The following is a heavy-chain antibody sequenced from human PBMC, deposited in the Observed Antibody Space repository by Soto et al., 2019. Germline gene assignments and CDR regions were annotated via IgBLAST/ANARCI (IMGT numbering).Heavy chain of an antibody. CDR3: ARGWNSGYFDY. Sequence: PSETLCLTCAVDGGYFSCYYWTWIRQPPGKGLEWIGEIYVGGSTNYNPSLKSRVTISLDKSKNQFSLKLNSVTAADTAVYYCARGWNSGYFDYWGQGTLVTVSS. D-gene: IGHD3-10*01. J-gene: IGHJ4*02. CDR2: IYVGGST. V-gene: IGHV4-34*01. CDR1: GGYFSCYY.